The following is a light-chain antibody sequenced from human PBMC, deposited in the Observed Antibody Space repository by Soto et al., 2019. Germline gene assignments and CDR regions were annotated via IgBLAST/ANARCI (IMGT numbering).Light chain of an antibody. Sequence: EIVLTHSPATLSLSPGEIATLSCRASQSVSSYLAWYQQKPGQAPRLLIYGASSRATGIPDRFSGSGSGTDFTLTISRLEPEDFAVYYCQQYGSSPPWTFGQGTRLEIK. CDR1: QSVSSY. J-gene: IGKJ5*01. CDR3: QQYGSSPPWT. CDR2: GAS. V-gene: IGKV3-20*01.